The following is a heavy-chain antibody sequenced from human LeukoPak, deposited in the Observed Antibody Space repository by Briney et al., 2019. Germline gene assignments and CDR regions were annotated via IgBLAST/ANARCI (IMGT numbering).Heavy chain of an antibody. V-gene: IGHV3-13*01. D-gene: IGHD4-17*01. CDR1: GFTFSSYD. CDR2: IGTAGDA. Sequence: GGSLRLSCAASGFTFSSYDMHWVRQATGKGLEWVSAIGTAGDAYYPGSVKGRFTISRENAKNSLYLQMNSLRAGDTAVYYCAREGTTVTTRHFDLWGRGTLVTVSS. J-gene: IGHJ2*01. CDR3: AREGTTVTTRHFDL.